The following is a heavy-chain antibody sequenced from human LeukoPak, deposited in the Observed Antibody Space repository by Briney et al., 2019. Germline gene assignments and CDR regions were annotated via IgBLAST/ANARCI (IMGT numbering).Heavy chain of an antibody. V-gene: IGHV4-34*01. CDR2: INHSGST. Sequence: SETLSLTCAVYGGSFSGYYWSWIRQPPGKGLEWIGEINHSGSTNYNPSLKSRVTISVDKSKNQFSLKLSSVTAADTAVYYCAGNSGYDAAPKDYWGQGTLVTVSS. D-gene: IGHD5-12*01. CDR3: AGNSGYDAAPKDY. CDR1: GGSFSGYY. J-gene: IGHJ4*02.